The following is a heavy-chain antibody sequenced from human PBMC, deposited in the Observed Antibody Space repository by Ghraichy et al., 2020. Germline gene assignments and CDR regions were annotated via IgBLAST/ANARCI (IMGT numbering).Heavy chain of an antibody. CDR1: RFTFTDYA. D-gene: IGHD2-15*01. CDR3: ARQGSRGGLAAHPFDS. Sequence: ETLSLTCVVSRFTFTDYAMTWVRQAPGKGLEWVSSISIPGDYIYYADSVKGRFTTSRDNSKNTLYLQMNSLRAEDTAVYYCARQGSRGGLAAHPFDSWGQGTLVTVSS. J-gene: IGHJ4*02. V-gene: IGHV3-23*01. CDR2: ISIPGDYI.